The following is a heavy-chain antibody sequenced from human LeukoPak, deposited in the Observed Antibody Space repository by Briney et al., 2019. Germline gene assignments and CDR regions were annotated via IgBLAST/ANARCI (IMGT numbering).Heavy chain of an antibody. CDR1: GGSISRSNYY. J-gene: IGHJ4*02. CDR3: ARHRKYYYDSSGYYQRNEDFDY. V-gene: IGHV4-39*01. CDR2: IYYSGTT. Sequence: PSETLSLTCSVSGGSISRSNYYWDWIRQPPGKGLEWIGSIYYSGTTNYNPSLKSRVTISVDTSKNQFSLKLSSVTAADTAVYYCARHRKYYYDSSGYYQRNEDFDYWGQGTLVTVSS. D-gene: IGHD3-22*01.